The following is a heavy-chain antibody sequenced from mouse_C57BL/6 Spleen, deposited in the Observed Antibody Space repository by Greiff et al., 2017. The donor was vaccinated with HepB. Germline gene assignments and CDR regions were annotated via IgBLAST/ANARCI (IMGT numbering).Heavy chain of an antibody. Sequence: VQLVESGAELVRPGASVTLSCKASGYTFTDYEMHWVKQTPVHGLEWIGTIDPETGGTAYNQKFKGKAILTADKSSSTAYMELRSLTSEDSAVYYCTRAWDGRFDYWGQGTTLTVSS. J-gene: IGHJ2*01. CDR1: GYTFTDYE. CDR3: TRAWDGRFDY. CDR2: IDPETGGT. D-gene: IGHD4-1*01. V-gene: IGHV1-15*01.